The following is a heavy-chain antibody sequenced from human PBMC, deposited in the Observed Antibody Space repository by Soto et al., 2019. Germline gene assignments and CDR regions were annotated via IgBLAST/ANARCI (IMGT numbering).Heavy chain of an antibody. Sequence: QLQLQESGPGLVKPSETLSLTCTVSGGSISSSSYYWGWIRQPPGKGLEWIGSFYYSGSTYYNPSLKSRVTISVDTSKNQFSLKLSSVTAADTAVYYCARHSDTAMVTVHYWGQGTLVTVSS. CDR1: GGSISSSSYY. V-gene: IGHV4-39*01. D-gene: IGHD5-18*01. CDR2: FYYSGST. J-gene: IGHJ4*02. CDR3: ARHSDTAMVTVHY.